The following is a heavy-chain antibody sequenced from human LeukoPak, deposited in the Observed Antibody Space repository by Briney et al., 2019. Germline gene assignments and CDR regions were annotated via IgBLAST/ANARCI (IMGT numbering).Heavy chain of an antibody. V-gene: IGHV1-18*01. CDR3: AGSGTFIYDILTGYYPVRNWFDP. CDR1: GYTFTSYG. Sequence: ASVKVSCKASGYTFTSYGISWARQAPGQGLEWMGWISAYNGNTNYAQKLQGRVTMTTDTSTSTAYMELRSLRSDDTAVYYCAGSGTFIYDILTGYYPVRNWFDPWGQGTLVTVSS. D-gene: IGHD3-9*01. CDR2: ISAYNGNT. J-gene: IGHJ5*02.